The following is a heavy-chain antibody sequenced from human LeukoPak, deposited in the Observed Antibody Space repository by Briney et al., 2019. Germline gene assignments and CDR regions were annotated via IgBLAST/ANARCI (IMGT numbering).Heavy chain of an antibody. CDR2: IYYSGTT. CDR3: ARHTRNWGVGAFDI. D-gene: IGHD7-27*01. Sequence: KSSETLSLTCTVSGGSISSSSYYWGWIRQPPGKGLEWIGSIYYSGTTYYNPSLKSRVTISVDTSKNQFSLKLNSVTAADTAVYYCARHTRNWGVGAFDIWGQGTMVTVSS. V-gene: IGHV4-39*01. CDR1: GGSISSSSYY. J-gene: IGHJ3*02.